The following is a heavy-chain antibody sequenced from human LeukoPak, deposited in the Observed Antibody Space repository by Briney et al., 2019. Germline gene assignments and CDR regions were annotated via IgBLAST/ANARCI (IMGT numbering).Heavy chain of an antibody. J-gene: IGHJ4*02. CDR2: INPNSGGT. D-gene: IGHD6-19*01. CDR3: ARDSSGWYASYDY. Sequence: ASVKVSCKASGYRFTEYYIQWVRQAPGQGLEWMGRINPNSGGTNYAQKLQGRVTMTRDTSISTAYMELSRLRSDDTAVYYCARDSSGWYASYDYWGQGTLVTVSS. V-gene: IGHV1-2*06. CDR1: GYRFTEYY.